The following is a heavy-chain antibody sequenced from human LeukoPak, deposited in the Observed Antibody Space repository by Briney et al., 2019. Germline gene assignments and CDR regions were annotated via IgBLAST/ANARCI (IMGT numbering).Heavy chain of an antibody. V-gene: IGHV1-2*02. CDR2: INPNSGGT. J-gene: IGHJ4*02. CDR1: GYTFTGYY. Sequence: ASVKVSCKASGYTFTGYYMHWVRQAPGQGLEWVGWINPNSGGTNYAQKFQGRVTMTRDTSISTAYMELSRLRSDDTAVYYCARALDIVATIHFDYWGQGTLVTVSS. D-gene: IGHD5-12*01. CDR3: ARALDIVATIHFDY.